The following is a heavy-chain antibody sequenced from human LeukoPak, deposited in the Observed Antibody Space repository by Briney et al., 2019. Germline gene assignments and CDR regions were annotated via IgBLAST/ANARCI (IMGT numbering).Heavy chain of an antibody. D-gene: IGHD1-26*01. V-gene: IGHV3-11*04. CDR1: GFTFSDYY. CDR3: ARDIVSHGFDYYYYMDV. CDR2: ISSSGSTI. J-gene: IGHJ6*03. Sequence: GGSLRLSCAASGFTFSDYYMSWIRQAPGKGLEWVSYISSSGSTIFYADSVKGRFTISRDNAKNSLYLQMNSLRAEDTAVYYCARDIVSHGFDYYYYMDVWGKGTTVTVSS.